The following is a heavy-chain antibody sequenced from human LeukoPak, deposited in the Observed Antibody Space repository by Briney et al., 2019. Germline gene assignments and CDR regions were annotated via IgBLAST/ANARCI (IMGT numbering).Heavy chain of an antibody. D-gene: IGHD6-13*01. Sequence: SQTLSLTCAISGDSVSSNSAAWNWIRQSPSRGLEWLGRTYYRSKWYNDYAVSVKGRITISPDTSKNQFSLQLNSVTPEDTAVYYCAGSRTYSSSWQFDYWGQGTLVTVSS. J-gene: IGHJ4*02. CDR3: AGSRTYSSSWQFDY. V-gene: IGHV6-1*01. CDR2: TYYRSKWYN. CDR1: GDSVSSNSAA.